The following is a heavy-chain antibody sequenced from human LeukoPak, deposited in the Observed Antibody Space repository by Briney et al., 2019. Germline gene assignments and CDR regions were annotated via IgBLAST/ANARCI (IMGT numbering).Heavy chain of an antibody. V-gene: IGHV3-74*01. CDR2: INTDGSST. CDR3: ASGVGLTLRDF. CDR1: GFTFSSYW. J-gene: IGHJ4*02. Sequence: GWSLRLSCAASGFTFSSYWMHWVRQAPGKGLVWVSRINTDGSSTTYADSVKGRFTISRDNAKNTLYLQMNSLRAEDTAVYYCASGVGLTLRDFWGQGTLPTVSS. D-gene: IGHD1-26*01.